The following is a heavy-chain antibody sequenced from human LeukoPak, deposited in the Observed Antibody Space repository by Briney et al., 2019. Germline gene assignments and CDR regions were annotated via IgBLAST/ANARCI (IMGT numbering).Heavy chain of an antibody. V-gene: IGHV3-11*04. J-gene: IGHJ4*02. D-gene: IGHD6-13*01. CDR2: ISSSGSTI. CDR3: ARPGAAAADY. Sequence: LSLTCAVSEMSFSAYYWNWIRQSPGKGLEWVSYISSSGSTIYYADSVKGRFTISRDNAKNSLYLQMNSLRAEDTAVYYCARPGAAAADYWGQGTLVTVSS. CDR1: EMSFSAYY.